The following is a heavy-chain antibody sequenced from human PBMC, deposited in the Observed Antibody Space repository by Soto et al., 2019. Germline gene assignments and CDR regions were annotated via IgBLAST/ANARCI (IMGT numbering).Heavy chain of an antibody. CDR2: FDPEDGET. CDR3: AACRLKLQWLLYRYLDY. CDR1: GYTLTELS. V-gene: IGHV1-24*01. D-gene: IGHD3-3*01. Sequence: ASVKVSCKVSGYTLTELSMHWVRQAPGKGLEWMGGFDPEDGETIYAQKFQGRVTMTEDTSTDTAYMELSSLRSEDTAVYYCAACRLKLQWLLYRYLDYWGQGTLVTVSS. J-gene: IGHJ4*02.